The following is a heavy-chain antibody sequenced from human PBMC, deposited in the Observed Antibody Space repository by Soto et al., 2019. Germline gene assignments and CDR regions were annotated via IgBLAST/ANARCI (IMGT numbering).Heavy chain of an antibody. V-gene: IGHV1-18*01. D-gene: IGHD2-2*01. CDR3: ARDLWDIVVVPAAIPPGY. CDR1: GYTFTSYG. Sequence: ASVKVSCKASGYTFTSYGISWVRRAPGQGLEWMGWISAYNGNTNYAQKLQGRVTMTTDTSTSTAYMELRSLRSDDTAVYYCARDLWDIVVVPAAIPPGYWGQGTLVTVSS. J-gene: IGHJ4*02. CDR2: ISAYNGNT.